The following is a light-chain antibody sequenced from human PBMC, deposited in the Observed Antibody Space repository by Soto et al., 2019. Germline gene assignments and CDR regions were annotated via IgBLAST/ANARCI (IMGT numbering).Light chain of an antibody. J-gene: IGKJ4*01. CDR3: QQYNSYSGLT. CDR1: QSISVW. V-gene: IGKV1-5*03. Sequence: DIQMTQSPSTLSASVGDRVTITCRASQSISVWLAWYQQKAGKAPNLLIYKASRLESGVPSRFSGSGFETEFTLTISGLQPGDSATYYCQQYNSYSGLTFGGGTKVDIK. CDR2: KAS.